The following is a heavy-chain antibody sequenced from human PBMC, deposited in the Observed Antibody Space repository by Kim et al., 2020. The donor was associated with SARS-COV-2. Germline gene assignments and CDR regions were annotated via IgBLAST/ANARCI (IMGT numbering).Heavy chain of an antibody. CDR1: GDSISSNDYF. Sequence: SETLSLTCTVSGDSISSNDYFWGWIRKPPGKWLEWIGSSSYSWTAYYNPSLKSRVTISVDTSKNQFSLKLSSVTAADTAVYYCARRGSGGYINYWGQ. CDR3: ARRGSGGYINY. V-gene: IGHV4-39*01. J-gene: IGHJ4*02. D-gene: IGHD6-19*01. CDR2: SSYSWTA.